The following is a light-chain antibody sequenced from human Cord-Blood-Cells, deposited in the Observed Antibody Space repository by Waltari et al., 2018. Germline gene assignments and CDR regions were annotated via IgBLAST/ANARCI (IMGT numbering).Light chain of an antibody. CDR2: EVS. J-gene: IGLJ2*01. CDR3: CSYAGSSTYVV. CDR1: SSDVGGYNL. Sequence: QSALTQPASVSGSPGQSITISCTGTSSDVGGYNLVSWYQQHPGKAPTLMIYEVSKRPSGVSNRFSGSKSCNTASLTISGLQAEDDADYYCCSYAGSSTYVVFGGGTKLTVL. V-gene: IGLV2-23*02.